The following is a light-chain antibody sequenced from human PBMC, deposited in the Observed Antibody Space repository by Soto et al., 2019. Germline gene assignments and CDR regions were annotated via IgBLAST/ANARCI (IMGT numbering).Light chain of an antibody. CDR3: QQYNNWPLT. V-gene: IGKV3-15*01. J-gene: IGKJ4*01. Sequence: EIVMTQSPATLSVSPGERATLSCRASQSVSSNFAWYQQKPGQAPRLLIYGASTRATGSPARFSGSGSGTEFTLTISSQQSEDVAGYYCQQYNNWPLTFGGGTKVEIK. CDR2: GAS. CDR1: QSVSSN.